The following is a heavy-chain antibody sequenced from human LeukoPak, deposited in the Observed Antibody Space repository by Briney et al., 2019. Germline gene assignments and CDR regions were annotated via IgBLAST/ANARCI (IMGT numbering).Heavy chain of an antibody. CDR3: AKGVIVSATTGDGMDV. D-gene: IGHD2-2*01. CDR1: GFTFTSYA. V-gene: IGHV3-23*01. CDR2: ISGSGGST. Sequence: GGSLRLSCAVSGFTFTSYAMSWVRQAPGKGLECVSGISGSGGSTYYAASVKGRFTISRDNSKKTVYMQMNSLRVEDTAVYYCAKGVIVSATTGDGMDVWGQGTTVIVSS. J-gene: IGHJ6*02.